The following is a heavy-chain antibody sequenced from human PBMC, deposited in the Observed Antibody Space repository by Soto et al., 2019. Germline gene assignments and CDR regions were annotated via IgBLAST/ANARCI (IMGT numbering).Heavy chain of an antibody. CDR3: AKDLDSSGYVDY. D-gene: IGHD3-22*01. J-gene: IGHJ4*02. V-gene: IGHV3-30*18. CDR2: ISYDGGNK. Sequence: GGSLRLSCAASGFTFSSYGMHWVRQAPGKGLEWVAVISYDGGNKYYADSVKGRFTISRDNSKNTLYLQMNSLRAEDTAVYYCAKDLDSSGYVDYWGQGTLVTVSS. CDR1: GFTFSSYG.